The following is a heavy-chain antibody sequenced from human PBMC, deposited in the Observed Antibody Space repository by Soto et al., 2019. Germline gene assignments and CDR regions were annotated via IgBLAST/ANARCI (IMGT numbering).Heavy chain of an antibody. D-gene: IGHD3-10*01. J-gene: IGHJ6*02. CDR3: ARRITMVRGPYYYYAMDV. CDR2: ITSTSSTK. Sequence: GGSLRLSCAASGFTFSSHTMNWVRQAPGKGLEWVSYITSTSSTKYYADSVKGRFTISRDNAKNSLYLQMNSLRDEDTAVYYCARRITMVRGPYYYYAMDVWGQGTTVPVSS. CDR1: GFTFSSHT. V-gene: IGHV3-48*02.